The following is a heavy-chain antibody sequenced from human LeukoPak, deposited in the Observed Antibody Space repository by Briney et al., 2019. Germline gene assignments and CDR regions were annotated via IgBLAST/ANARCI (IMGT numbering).Heavy chain of an antibody. CDR1: GGSFSGYY. D-gene: IGHD3-10*01. CDR3: ARGSNYYGSGSKRFDP. CDR2: INHSGST. V-gene: IGHV4-34*01. J-gene: IGHJ5*02. Sequence: PSETLSLTCAVYGGSFSGYYWSWIRQPPGKGLEWIGEINHSGSTNYNPSLKSRVTISVDTSKNQFSLKLSSVTAADTAVYYCARGSNYYGSGSKRFDPWGQGTLVTVSS.